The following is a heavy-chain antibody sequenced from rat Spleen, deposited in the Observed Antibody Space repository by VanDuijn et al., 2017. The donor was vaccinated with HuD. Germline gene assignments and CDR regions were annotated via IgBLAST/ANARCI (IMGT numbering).Heavy chain of an antibody. CDR1: GFSLTSYH. CDR3: ARDDWYFDF. V-gene: IGHV2S12*01. J-gene: IGHJ1*01. CDR2: ISSGGST. Sequence: QVQLKESGPGLVQPSQTLSLTCTVSGFSLTSYHVSWVRQPPGKGLEWIAAISSGGSTYYNSALKSRLSISRDTSKSQVFLKISSLQTEDTATYYCARDDWYFDFWGPGTMVTVSS.